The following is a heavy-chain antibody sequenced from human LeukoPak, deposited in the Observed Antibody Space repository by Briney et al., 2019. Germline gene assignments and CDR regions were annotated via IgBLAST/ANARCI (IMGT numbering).Heavy chain of an antibody. V-gene: IGHV4-59*11. CDR3: ARTLSPSATDYYMDV. D-gene: IGHD2-15*01. J-gene: IGHJ6*03. CDR1: GGSISSHY. CDR2: IYYSGST. Sequence: SETLSLTCTVSGGSISSHYWSRIRQPPGKGLEWIGYIYYSGSTNYNPSLKSRVTISVDTSKNQFSLKLSSVTAADTAVYYCARTLSPSATDYYMDVWGKGTTVTVSS.